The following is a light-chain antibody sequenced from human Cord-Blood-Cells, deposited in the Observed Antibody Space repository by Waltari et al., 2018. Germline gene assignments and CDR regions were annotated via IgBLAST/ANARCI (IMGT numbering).Light chain of an antibody. J-gene: IGLJ2*01. V-gene: IGLV1-44*01. CDR2: SNN. CDR3: AAWDDSLNGPV. CDR1: SSNIGSNP. Sequence: QSVLTPPPSASGPPGQRVTISCSGSSSNIGSNPVNWYQQLPGTAPKLLIYSNNQRPSGVPDRFSGSKSGTSASLAISGLQSEDEADYYCAAWDDSLNGPVFGGGTKLTVL.